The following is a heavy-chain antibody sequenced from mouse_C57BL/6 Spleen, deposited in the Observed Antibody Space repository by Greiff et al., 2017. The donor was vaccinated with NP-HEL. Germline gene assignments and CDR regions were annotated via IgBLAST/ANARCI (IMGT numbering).Heavy chain of an antibody. CDR3: ARHGSTDWYFDV. D-gene: IGHD1-1*01. V-gene: IGHV5-12*01. J-gene: IGHJ1*03. Sequence: VKLMESGGGLVQPGGSLKLSCAASGFTFSDYYMYWVRQTPEKRLEWVAYISNGCGSTYYPDTVKGRFTISRDNAKNTLYLQMSRLKSEDTAMYYCARHGSTDWYFDVWGTGTTVTVSS. CDR1: GFTFSDYY. CDR2: ISNGCGST.